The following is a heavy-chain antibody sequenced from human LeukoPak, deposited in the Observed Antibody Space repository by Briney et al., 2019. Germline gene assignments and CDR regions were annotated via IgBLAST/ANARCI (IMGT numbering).Heavy chain of an antibody. CDR3: TRETVVVPTASLGY. CDR2: INSDGSTI. V-gene: IGHV3-74*01. J-gene: IGHJ4*02. D-gene: IGHD2-2*01. CDR1: GFTFSSYW. Sequence: PGGSLRLSCATSGFTFSSYWMHWVRQAPGKGLVWVSRINSDGSTINYVDSVKGRFTISRDNAKNTLYLQMDGLRAEDAAIYYCTRETVVVPTASLGYWGLGTLVTVPS.